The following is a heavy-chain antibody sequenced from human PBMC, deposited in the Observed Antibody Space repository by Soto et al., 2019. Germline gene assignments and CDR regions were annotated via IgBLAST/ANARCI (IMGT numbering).Heavy chain of an antibody. CDR1: GYSFTDHY. D-gene: IGHD2-2*02. J-gene: IGHJ2*01. Sequence: QVQLVQSGAEVKEPGASVKVSCKASGYSFTDHYMHWVRQAPGQGLEWMGWINPNSGGTKSAQQLQGRVTRTRDTSISTAYMELTRLRFDDTAVFYCARGKEIPDYWNFDLWGRGTLVTVSS. V-gene: IGHV1-2*02. CDR2: INPNSGGT. CDR3: ARGKEIPDYWNFDL.